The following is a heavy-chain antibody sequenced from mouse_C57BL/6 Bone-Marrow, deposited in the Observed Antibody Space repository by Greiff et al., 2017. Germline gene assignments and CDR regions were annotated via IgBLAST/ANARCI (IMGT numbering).Heavy chain of an antibody. V-gene: IGHV5-6*01. J-gene: IGHJ3*01. CDR3: ARLPLVPY. CDR2: ISSGGSYT. Sequence: DVQLVESGGDLVKPGGSLKLSCAASGFTFSSYGMSWVRQTPDKRLEWVATISSGGSYTYYPDSVKGRFTISRDNAKNTLYLQMSSLKSEDTAMYYCARLPLVPYWGQGTLVTVSA. CDR1: GFTFSSYG.